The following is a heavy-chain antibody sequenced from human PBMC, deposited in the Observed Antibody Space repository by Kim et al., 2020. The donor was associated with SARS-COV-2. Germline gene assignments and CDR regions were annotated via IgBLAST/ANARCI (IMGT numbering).Heavy chain of an antibody. V-gene: IGHV4-34*01. D-gene: IGHD3-9*01. CDR3: ARGSWDVLRYFDWFPVGDYFDY. CDR2: INHSGST. CDR1: GGSFSGYY. J-gene: IGHJ4*02. Sequence: SETLSLTCAVYGGSFSGYYWSWIRQPPGKGLEWIGEINHSGSTNYNPSLKSRVTISVDTSKNQFSLKLSSVTAADTAVYYCARGSWDVLRYFDWFPVGDYFDYWGQGTLVTVSS.